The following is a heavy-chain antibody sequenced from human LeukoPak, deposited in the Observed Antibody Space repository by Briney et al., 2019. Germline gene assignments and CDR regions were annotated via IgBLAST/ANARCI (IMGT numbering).Heavy chain of an antibody. D-gene: IGHD1-14*01. CDR1: GFTVITND. CDR2: LYSDGNT. CDR3: ARGVEPLAANTLAY. J-gene: IGHJ4*02. V-gene: IGHV3-53*01. Sequence: PGGSLRLSCAASGFTVITNDMNWVRQAPGKGLDWVSVLYSDGNTKYADYVQGRFTIYRDNSKNTLYLEMNSLSPDDTAVYYCARGVEPLAANTLAYWGQGTLVTVSS.